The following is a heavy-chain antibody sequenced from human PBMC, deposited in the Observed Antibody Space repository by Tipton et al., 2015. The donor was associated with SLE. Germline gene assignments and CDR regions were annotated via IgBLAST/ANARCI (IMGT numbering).Heavy chain of an antibody. D-gene: IGHD6-13*01. V-gene: IGHV4-28*03. CDR3: ARDDQQQLVGFDY. CDR1: GYSISSSNW. CDR2: IYYSGST. J-gene: IGHJ4*02. Sequence: PGLVKPSDTLSLTCAVSGYSISSSNWWGWIRQPPGKGLEWIGYIYYSGSTNYNPSLKSRVTMSVDASKNQFSLKLSSVTAADTAVYYCARDDQQQLVGFDYWGQGTLVSVSS.